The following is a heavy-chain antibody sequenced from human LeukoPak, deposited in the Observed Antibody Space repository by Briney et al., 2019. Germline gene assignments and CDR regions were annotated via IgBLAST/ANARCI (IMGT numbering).Heavy chain of an antibody. Sequence: PSETLSLTCTVSGGSISSYYWSWIRQPPGKGLEWIGYIYYSGSTNYNPSLKSRVTISVDTSKNQFSLKLSSVTAADTAVYYCARDLLWGPVPAATGYAFDIWGRGTMVTVSS. D-gene: IGHD2-2*01. V-gene: IGHV4-59*12. CDR1: GGSISSYY. J-gene: IGHJ3*02. CDR2: IYYSGST. CDR3: ARDLLWGPVPAATGYAFDI.